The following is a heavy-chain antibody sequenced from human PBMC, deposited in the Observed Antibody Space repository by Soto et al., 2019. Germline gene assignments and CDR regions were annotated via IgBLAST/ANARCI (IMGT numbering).Heavy chain of an antibody. D-gene: IGHD3-16*01. CDR1: GYSFTRYG. J-gene: IGHJ6*02. Sequence: QVQLVQSGAEVKKPGASVKVSCKASGYSFTRYGISWVRQAPGQGLEWMGWISGYNANTNYPEKLQGRVTLTTDTSTSTAYMEVRTLISYDTAVYYCAMMGDVPYYYYGLDVWGQGTTVTVSS. CDR3: AMMGDVPYYYYGLDV. V-gene: IGHV1-18*01. CDR2: ISGYNANT.